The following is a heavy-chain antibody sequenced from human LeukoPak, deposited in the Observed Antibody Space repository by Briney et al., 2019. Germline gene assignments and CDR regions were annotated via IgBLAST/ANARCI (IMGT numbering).Heavy chain of an antibody. D-gene: IGHD2-15*01. CDR3: ARDRYCSGGTCYSAAWFDP. Sequence: GGSLRLSCAASGFTFSDYYMSWLRQAPGKGLECISYISSSSNYTNYADSVKGRFTISRDNAKNSLYLQMNSLRAEDTAVYYCARDRYCSGGTCYSAAWFDPWGQGTVVTVSS. CDR2: ISSSSNYT. J-gene: IGHJ5*02. CDR1: GFTFSDYY. V-gene: IGHV3-11*06.